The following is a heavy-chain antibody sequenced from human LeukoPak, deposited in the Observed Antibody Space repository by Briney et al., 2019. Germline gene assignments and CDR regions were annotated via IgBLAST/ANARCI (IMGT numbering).Heavy chain of an antibody. Sequence: PSETLSLTCTVSGGSISSYYWSWIRQPPGKGLEWIGYIYYSGSTNYNPSLKSRVTISVDTSENQFSLKLSSVTAADTAVYYCARGAMGGYDRCFDCWGQGTLVTVSS. CDR1: GGSISSYY. CDR2: IYYSGST. J-gene: IGHJ4*02. D-gene: IGHD5-12*01. V-gene: IGHV4-59*01. CDR3: ARGAMGGYDRCFDC.